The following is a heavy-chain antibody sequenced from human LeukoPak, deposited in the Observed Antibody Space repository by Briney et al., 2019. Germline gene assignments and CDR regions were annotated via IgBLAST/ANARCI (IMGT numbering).Heavy chain of an antibody. Sequence: SQTLSLTRTVSGGSISSGDYYWSWIRQPPGKGLEWIGYIYYSGSTYYNPSLKSRVTISVDTSKNQFSLKLSSVTAADTAVYYCARIAAAAHFDYWGQGTLVTVSS. CDR1: GGSISSGDYY. J-gene: IGHJ4*02. D-gene: IGHD6-13*01. CDR3: ARIAAAAHFDY. CDR2: IYYSGST. V-gene: IGHV4-30-4*01.